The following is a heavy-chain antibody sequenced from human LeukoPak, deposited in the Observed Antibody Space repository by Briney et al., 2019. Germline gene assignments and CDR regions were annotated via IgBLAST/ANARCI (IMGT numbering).Heavy chain of an antibody. CDR1: GFTVSSNY. CDR2: IYSGGST. V-gene: IGHV3-53*01. Sequence: GGSLRLSCAASGFTVSSNYMSWVRQAPGKGLKWVSVIYSGGSTYYADSVKGRFTISRDNSKNTLYLQMNSLRAEDTAVYYCARNGYYYDSSGYYGYYMDVWGKGTTVTVSS. D-gene: IGHD3-22*01. J-gene: IGHJ6*03. CDR3: ARNGYYYDSSGYYGYYMDV.